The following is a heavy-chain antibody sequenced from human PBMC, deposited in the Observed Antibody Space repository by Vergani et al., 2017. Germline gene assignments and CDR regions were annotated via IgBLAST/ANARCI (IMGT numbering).Heavy chain of an antibody. CDR3: ARESGWYDTPAY. CDR1: GGSISSGGYY. J-gene: IGHJ4*02. CDR2: ISYNGNT. D-gene: IGHD6-19*01. V-gene: IGHV4-31*03. Sequence: QVQLQESGPGLVKPSQTLSLTCTVSGGSISSGGYYWSWIRQHPGKGLEWIGYISYNGNTYYNPSLKSRVTMSIDTSKSQFSLKLSSMTAADTAFYYCARESGWYDTPAYWGQGTLVTVSS.